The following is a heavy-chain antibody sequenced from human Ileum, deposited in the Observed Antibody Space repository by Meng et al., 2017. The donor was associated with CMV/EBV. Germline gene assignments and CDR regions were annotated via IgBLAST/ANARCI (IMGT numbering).Heavy chain of an antibody. CDR3: TRAAGYCSSASCLEYFQH. Sequence: TFSSYTISWVRQAPGQGLEWMGRIIPILGIANYAQKFQGRVTITADKSTSTAYMELSSLRSEDTAVYYCTRAAGYCSSASCLEYFQHWGQGTLVTVSS. V-gene: IGHV1-69*02. CDR1: TFSSYT. D-gene: IGHD2-2*01. CDR2: IIPILGIA. J-gene: IGHJ1*01.